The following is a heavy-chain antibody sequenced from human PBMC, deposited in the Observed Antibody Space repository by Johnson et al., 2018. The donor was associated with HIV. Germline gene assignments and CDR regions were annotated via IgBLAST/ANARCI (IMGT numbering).Heavy chain of an antibody. CDR2: ISYDGGMK. J-gene: IGHJ3*02. CDR1: GFTFSNYA. Sequence: QVQLVESGGGVVQPGGSLRLSCAASGFTFSNYAVHWVSQAPGKGLEWVALISYDGGMKHYADSVKGRFTISRDTSKNTLYLQMNSLRAEDTAFYYCAKARVRYSSDVDALDIWGQGTMVTVSS. V-gene: IGHV3-30-3*01. CDR3: AKARVRYSSDVDALDI. D-gene: IGHD6-19*01.